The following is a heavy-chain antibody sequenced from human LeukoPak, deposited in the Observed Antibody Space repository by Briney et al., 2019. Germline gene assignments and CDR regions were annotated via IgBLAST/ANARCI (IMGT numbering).Heavy chain of an antibody. D-gene: IGHD1-14*01. CDR2: ISGSNSYI. J-gene: IGHJ4*02. CDR1: GFTFSSNS. V-gene: IGHV3-21*01. Sequence: PGGSLRLSCAASGFTFSSNSMNWVRQAPGKGLEWVSSISGSNSYIYYADSMKGRFTISRDNAKNSLYLQMNSLRAEDTAVYYCARDLGGGYQPREPDFDYWGQGTLVTVSS. CDR3: ARDLGGGYQPREPDFDY.